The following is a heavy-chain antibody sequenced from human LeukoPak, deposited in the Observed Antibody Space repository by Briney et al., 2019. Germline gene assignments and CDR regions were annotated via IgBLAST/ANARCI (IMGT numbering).Heavy chain of an antibody. CDR2: ISGSGDNT. CDR1: GFTFSSYA. D-gene: IGHD4-17*01. Sequence: GGSLRLSCAASGFTFSSYAMSWVRQAPGKGLEWVSSISGSGDNTYYADSVKDRFSISRENSKITVSLQMNSLRAEDTAVYYCAKGRGTAVTSAANYWGQGTLVTVSS. J-gene: IGHJ4*02. CDR3: AKGRGTAVTSAANY. V-gene: IGHV3-23*01.